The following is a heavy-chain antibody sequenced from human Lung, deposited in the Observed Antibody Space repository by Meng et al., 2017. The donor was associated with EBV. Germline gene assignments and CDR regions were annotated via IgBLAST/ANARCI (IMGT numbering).Heavy chain of an antibody. J-gene: IGHJ4*02. CDR2: IYYSGST. D-gene: IGHD5-12*01. CDR1: GVSISTYY. Sequence: QGQLKESGPGLVKPSEPLPLTSTVSGVSISTYYWSWIRQPPGKGLEWIGYIYYSGSTNYNPSLKSRVTISVDTSKNQFSLKLNSVTAADTAVYYCARHDGGYGDYFDHWGQGTLVTVSS. CDR3: ARHDGGYGDYFDH. V-gene: IGHV4-59*08.